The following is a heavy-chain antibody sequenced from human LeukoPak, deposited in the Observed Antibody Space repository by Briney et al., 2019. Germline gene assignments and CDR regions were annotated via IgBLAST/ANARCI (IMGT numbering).Heavy chain of an antibody. CDR1: GGSISSSSYY. Sequence: PSETLSLTCTVSGGSISSSSYYWGWIRQPPGKGLEWIGSIYYSGSTYYNPSLKSRVTISVDTSKNQFSLKLSSVTAADTAVYYCARHRDYYDSSGYDYWGQGTLVTVSS. J-gene: IGHJ4*02. CDR3: ARHRDYYDSSGYDY. CDR2: IYYSGST. V-gene: IGHV4-39*01. D-gene: IGHD3-22*01.